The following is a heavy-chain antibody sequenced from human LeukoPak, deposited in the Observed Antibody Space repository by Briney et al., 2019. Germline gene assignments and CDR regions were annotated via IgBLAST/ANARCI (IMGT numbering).Heavy chain of an antibody. CDR1: GFTVSSNY. V-gene: IGHV3-53*01. CDR2: IYSGGST. CDR3: ARGIAAAGDRASDY. D-gene: IGHD6-13*01. Sequence: PGGSLRLSCAASGFTVSSNYMSWVRQAPGKGVEWVSVIYSGGSTYYADSVKGRFTISRDNAKNTLYLQMNSLRAEDTAVYYCARGIAAAGDRASDYWGQGTLVTVSS. J-gene: IGHJ4*02.